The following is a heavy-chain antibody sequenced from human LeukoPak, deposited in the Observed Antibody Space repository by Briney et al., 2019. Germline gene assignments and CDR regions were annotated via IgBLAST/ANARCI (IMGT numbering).Heavy chain of an antibody. V-gene: IGHV3-23*01. J-gene: IGHJ4*02. CDR3: AKDRAGWGSSYGFDY. CDR1: GFTFSSYA. Sequence: PGGSLRLSCAPPGFTFSSYAMSWVRQAPGEGPEWVSAISGSGGSTYNADSVKGRFTISRDNSKNTLYLQMHSLRAEDTAVYYCAKDRAGWGSSYGFDYWGQGTLVTVSS. CDR2: ISGSGGST. D-gene: IGHD6-6*01.